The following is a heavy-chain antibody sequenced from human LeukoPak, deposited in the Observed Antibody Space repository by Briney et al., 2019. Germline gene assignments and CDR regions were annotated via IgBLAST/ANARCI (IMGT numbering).Heavy chain of an antibody. V-gene: IGHV1-2*02. CDR1: GYTFTGYY. CDR2: TNPNSGGT. CDR3: ARCRYTYGYWDN. D-gene: IGHD5-18*01. J-gene: IGHJ4*02. Sequence: ASVKVSCKASGYTFTGYYIHWVRQAPGQGLEWMGWTNPNSGGTKYAQKFQGGVTMTRDTSISTAYMELSGLTSDDTAVYYCARCRYTYGYWDNWGQGTLVTVSS.